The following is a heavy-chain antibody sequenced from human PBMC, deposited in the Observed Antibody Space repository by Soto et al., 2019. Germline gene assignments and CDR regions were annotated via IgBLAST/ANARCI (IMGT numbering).Heavy chain of an antibody. CDR2: ASGSGSNT. V-gene: IGHV3-23*01. Sequence: GGSLRLSCAASEFTFSAFAMSWVRQAPGKGLEWISAASGSGSNTDYADSVKGRFTISRDNSQNTLYLQMNSLRAEDTAVYYCTKLGAATITPFDYYYYVDVWGRGTTVTVSS. CDR3: TKLGAATITPFDYYYYVDV. CDR1: EFTFSAFA. D-gene: IGHD6-25*01. J-gene: IGHJ6*03.